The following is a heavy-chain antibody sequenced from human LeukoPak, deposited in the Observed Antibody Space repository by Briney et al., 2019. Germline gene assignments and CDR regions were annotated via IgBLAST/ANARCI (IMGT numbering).Heavy chain of an antibody. V-gene: IGHV1-69*13. J-gene: IGHJ4*02. CDR1: GGTFSSYA. Sequence: GASVKVSCKASGGTFSSYAISWVRQAPGQGLEWMGGIIPIFGTANYAQKFQGRVTITADESTSTAYMELRGLKSDDTAVYYCARFWTGYLPDYWGQGTLVTVSS. CDR3: ARFWTGYLPDY. CDR2: IIPIFGTA. D-gene: IGHD3/OR15-3a*01.